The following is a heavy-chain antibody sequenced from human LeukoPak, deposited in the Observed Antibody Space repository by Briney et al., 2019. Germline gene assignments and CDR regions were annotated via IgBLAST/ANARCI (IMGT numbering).Heavy chain of an antibody. V-gene: IGHV4-39*01. D-gene: IGHD3-3*01. J-gene: IGHJ5*02. CDR1: SGSISSSSYY. CDR2: IYYSGST. CDR3: AGAERTYYDFWSGMS. Sequence: SETLSLTCTVSSGSISSSSYYWGWIRQPPGKGLEWIGSIYYSGSTYYNPSLKSRVTISVDTSNNQFSLKLSSVTAADTAVYYCAGAERTYYDFWSGMSWGQGTLVTVSS.